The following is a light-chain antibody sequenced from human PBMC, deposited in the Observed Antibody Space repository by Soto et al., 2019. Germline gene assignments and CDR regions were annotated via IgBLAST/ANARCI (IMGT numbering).Light chain of an antibody. CDR2: GGS. Sequence: EVVMTQSPATLSVPPGDRATLSCRASEGVRSGLAWYQQKPGQAPRLLIYGGSIRAADVPDRFSGSGSGTEFTLTISTLQSEDFAVYYCQQYNDWPTITFGQGTRLEAK. J-gene: IGKJ5*01. CDR3: QQYNDWPTIT. CDR1: EGVRSG. V-gene: IGKV3-15*01.